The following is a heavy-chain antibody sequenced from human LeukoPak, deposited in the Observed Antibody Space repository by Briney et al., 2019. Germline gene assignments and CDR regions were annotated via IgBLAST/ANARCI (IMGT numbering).Heavy chain of an antibody. Sequence: GGSLRLSCEVSGFTFSDYYMSWIRQTPGKGLEWVSGISGSGVTTDYADSVKGRFTISRDNSKNTVYLQMNSLRAEDTAVYYCAKPGWLLTSATDYWGRGTLVTVSS. V-gene: IGHV3-23*01. D-gene: IGHD2-21*02. J-gene: IGHJ4*02. CDR2: ISGSGVTT. CDR3: AKPGWLLTSATDY. CDR1: GFTFSDYY.